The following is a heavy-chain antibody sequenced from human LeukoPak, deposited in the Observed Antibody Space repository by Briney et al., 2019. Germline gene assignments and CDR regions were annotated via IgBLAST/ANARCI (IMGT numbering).Heavy chain of an antibody. Sequence: GRSLRLSCAASGFTFSSYGTHWVRQAPGKGLEWVAVISYDGSNKYYADSVKGRFTISRDNSKNTLYLQMNSLRAEDTAVYYCAKDRRYYGSGSYMDYWGQGTLVTVSS. CDR3: AKDRRYYGSGSYMDY. CDR1: GFTFSSYG. J-gene: IGHJ4*02. D-gene: IGHD3-10*01. CDR2: ISYDGSNK. V-gene: IGHV3-30*18.